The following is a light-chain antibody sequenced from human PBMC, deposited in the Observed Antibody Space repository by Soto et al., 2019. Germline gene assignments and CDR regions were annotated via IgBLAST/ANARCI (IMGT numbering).Light chain of an antibody. CDR2: GAS. CDR3: QNYHSAPRT. Sequence: DIQMTQSPSSLSASVGDRVTITCRASQGISNYLAWYQQKPGKVPELLIYGASTLQSGVPSRFSGSGSRTDFALTISSLQPEDVATYYCQNYHSAPRTFGQGTKVEIK. J-gene: IGKJ1*01. V-gene: IGKV1-27*01. CDR1: QGISNY.